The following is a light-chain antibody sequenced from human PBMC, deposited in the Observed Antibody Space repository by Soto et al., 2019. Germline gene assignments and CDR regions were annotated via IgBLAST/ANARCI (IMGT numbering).Light chain of an antibody. Sequence: DIPMTQSPSTLPASKVDRLSITCRSSQSISKWLAWHQQKPGKAPKLLIYDASTLQSGVPSRFSGSGSGTEFTLTISSLQPDDFATYYCQQYNSYSPWTFGQGTKVDI. J-gene: IGKJ1*01. CDR2: DAS. CDR1: QSISKW. CDR3: QQYNSYSPWT. V-gene: IGKV1-5*01.